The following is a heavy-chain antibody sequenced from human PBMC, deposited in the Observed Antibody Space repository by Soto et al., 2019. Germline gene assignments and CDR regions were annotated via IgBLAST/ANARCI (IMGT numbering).Heavy chain of an antibody. CDR1: GGTFSSYA. CDR2: IIPIFGTA. D-gene: IGHD3-22*01. V-gene: IGHV1-69*13. Sequence: SVKVSCKASGGTFSSYAISWVRQAPGQGLEWMGGIIPIFGTANYAQKFQGRVTITADESTSTAYMELSSLRSEETAVYYCAREISMIVVVPRGIVGFDPRGKGTLVTVSS. J-gene: IGHJ5*02. CDR3: AREISMIVVVPRGIVGFDP.